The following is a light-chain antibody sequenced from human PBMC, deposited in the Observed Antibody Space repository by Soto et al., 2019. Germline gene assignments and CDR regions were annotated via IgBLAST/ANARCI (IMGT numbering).Light chain of an antibody. CDR3: QSYDSSLSVV. CDR1: SSNIGAGYD. V-gene: IGLV1-40*01. Sequence: QAVVTQPPSVSGAPGQRVTISCTGSSSNIGAGYDVHWYQQLPGTAPKLLIYVSSNRPSGVPDRFSGSKSGTSASLAITGLQAEDEADYYCQSYDSSLSVVFGGGTKLTVL. CDR2: VSS. J-gene: IGLJ2*01.